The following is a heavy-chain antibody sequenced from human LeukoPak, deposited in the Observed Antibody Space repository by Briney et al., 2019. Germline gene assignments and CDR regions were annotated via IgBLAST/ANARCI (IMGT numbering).Heavy chain of an antibody. CDR3: AREGAARNFNY. Sequence: SETLSLTCTVSGGSISNYWSWIRQPPGKGLEWIGYIYYSGSTNFDPSLKSRVSISLDTSQNQFSLKLSSVTAADTAVYYCAREGAARNFNYWGQGILVTVSS. CDR2: IYYSGST. V-gene: IGHV4-59*12. D-gene: IGHD6-6*01. CDR1: GGSISNY. J-gene: IGHJ4*02.